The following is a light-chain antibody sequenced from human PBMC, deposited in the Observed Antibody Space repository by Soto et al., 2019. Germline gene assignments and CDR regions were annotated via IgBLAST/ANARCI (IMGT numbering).Light chain of an antibody. CDR3: CSYAGATTFEV. Sequence: QSALTQPASVSGSPGQPITISCTGTGSDVGDYNLVSWYQQHPGKAPKLIIYEVTKRPSGVSNRFSASKSGNTASLTISGLQAEDEADYYCCSYAGATTFEVFGGGTKLTVL. J-gene: IGLJ2*01. V-gene: IGLV2-23*02. CDR1: GSDVGDYNL. CDR2: EVT.